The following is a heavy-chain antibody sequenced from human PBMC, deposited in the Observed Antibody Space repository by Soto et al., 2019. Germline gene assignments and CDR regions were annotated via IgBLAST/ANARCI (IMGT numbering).Heavy chain of an antibody. CDR2: IYPGDSDT. CDR1: GYSFTSYW. V-gene: IGHV5-51*01. Sequence: PGEYLKISCKGSGYSFTSYWIGWVRQMPGKGLEWMGIIYPGDSDTRYSPSFQGQVTISADKSISTAYLQWSSLKASDTAMYYCARDSGSYYYYYGMDVWGQGTTVTVSS. D-gene: IGHD1-26*01. J-gene: IGHJ6*02. CDR3: ARDSGSYYYYYGMDV.